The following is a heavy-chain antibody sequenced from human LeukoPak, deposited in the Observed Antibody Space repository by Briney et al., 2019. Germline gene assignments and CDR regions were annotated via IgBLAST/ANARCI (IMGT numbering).Heavy chain of an antibody. CDR3: GRGPKGGGPNHNLAF. Sequence: ASVKVSCKASGYTFTSYGISWVRQAPGQGLEWMGWISAYNGNTNYAQKLQGRATMTTDTSTSTAYMELRSLSSDDTAVYYCGRGPKGGGPNHNLAFGGGGTRVTVPS. D-gene: IGHD4/OR15-4a*01. CDR1: GYTFTSYG. J-gene: IGHJ4*02. CDR2: ISAYNGNT. V-gene: IGHV1-18*01.